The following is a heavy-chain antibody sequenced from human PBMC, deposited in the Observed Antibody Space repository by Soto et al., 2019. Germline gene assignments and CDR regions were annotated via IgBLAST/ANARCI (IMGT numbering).Heavy chain of an antibody. J-gene: IGHJ4*02. V-gene: IGHV3-30-3*01. CDR2: ISYDGSNK. D-gene: IGHD4-17*01. CDR1: GFTFSSYA. CDR3: ARAPDDYGRYYFDY. Sequence: QVQLVESGGGVVQPGRSLRLSCAASGFTFSSYAMHWVRQAPGKGPEWVAVISYDGSNKYYADSVKGRFTISRDNSKNTLYLQMNSLRAEDTAVYYCARAPDDYGRYYFDYWGQGTLVTVSS.